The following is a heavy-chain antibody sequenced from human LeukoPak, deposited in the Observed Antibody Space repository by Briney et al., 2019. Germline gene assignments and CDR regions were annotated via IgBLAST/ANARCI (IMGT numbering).Heavy chain of an antibody. J-gene: IGHJ6*02. CDR1: GYTFTGYY. Sequence: GASVKVSCKASGYTFTGYYMHWVRQAPGQGLEWMGWINPNSGGTNYAQKFQGWVTMTRDTSISTAYMELSRLRSDDTAVYYCARGRSGSYLPLYYYYYGMDVWGQGTTVTVSS. CDR2: INPNSGGT. CDR3: ARGRSGSYLPLYYYYYGMDV. V-gene: IGHV1-2*04. D-gene: IGHD3-10*01.